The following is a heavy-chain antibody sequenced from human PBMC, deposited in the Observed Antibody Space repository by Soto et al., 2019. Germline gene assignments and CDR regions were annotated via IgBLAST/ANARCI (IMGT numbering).Heavy chain of an antibody. D-gene: IGHD2-15*01. CDR3: ARGVAAAVVGAFDI. Sequence: HGESLKISCKGSGYSFTSYWISWVRQVPGKGLEWMGRIDPSDSYTNYSPSFQGHVTISADKSISTAYLQWSSLKASDTAMYYCARGVAAAVVGAFDIWGQGTMVTVSS. CDR2: IDPSDSYT. J-gene: IGHJ3*02. V-gene: IGHV5-10-1*01. CDR1: GYSFTSYW.